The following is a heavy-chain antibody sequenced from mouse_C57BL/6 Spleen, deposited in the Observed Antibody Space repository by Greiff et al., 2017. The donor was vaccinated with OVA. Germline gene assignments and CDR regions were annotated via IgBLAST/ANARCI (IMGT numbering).Heavy chain of an antibody. CDR1: GYAFSSYW. CDR2: IYPGDGDT. V-gene: IGHV1-80*01. J-gene: IGHJ2*01. Sequence: VQLQQSGAELVKPGASVKISCKASGYAFSSYWMNWVKQRPGKGLEWIGQIYPGDGDTNYNGKFKGKATLTADKSSSTAYMQLSSLTSEDSAVYFCARGAAQATHDYWGRGTTLTVSS. D-gene: IGHD3-2*02. CDR3: ARGAAQATHDY.